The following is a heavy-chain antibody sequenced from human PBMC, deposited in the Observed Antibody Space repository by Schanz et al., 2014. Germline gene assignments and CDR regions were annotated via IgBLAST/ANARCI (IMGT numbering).Heavy chain of an antibody. V-gene: IGHV3-11*01. CDR2: ISRDGTTS. Sequence: VQLVESGGGLVKPGGSLRLSCVVSGFTFSDYYMSWLRQAPGKGLEWVSYISRDGTTSYYADSVKGRFTISRDNAKNSLYLEMTSLRGEDTAVYYCARENLNWEAFDIWGQGTVVTVSS. D-gene: IGHD7-27*01. CDR1: GFTFSDYY. CDR3: ARENLNWEAFDI. J-gene: IGHJ3*02.